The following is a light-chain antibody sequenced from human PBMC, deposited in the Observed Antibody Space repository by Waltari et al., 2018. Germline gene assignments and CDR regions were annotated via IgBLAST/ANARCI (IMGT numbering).Light chain of an antibody. J-gene: IGKJ1*01. CDR2: DAS. CDR3: QKYGTLPAT. Sequence: EIVLTQSPGTLSLSPGERATLSCRASQSVSRTLAWYQQKPGQAPRLLIYDASTRATGIPDRFSGSGSGTDFSLTISRVEPEDVAVYYCQKYGTLPATFGQGTKVEIK. V-gene: IGKV3-20*01. CDR1: QSVSRT.